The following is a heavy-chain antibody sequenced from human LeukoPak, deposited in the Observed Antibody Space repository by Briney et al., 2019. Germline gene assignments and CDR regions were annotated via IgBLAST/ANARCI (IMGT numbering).Heavy chain of an antibody. CDR1: GFTFSSYG. V-gene: IGHV3-30*18. J-gene: IGHJ5*02. Sequence: GGSLRLSCAASGFTFSSYGMHWVRQVPGKGLEWVAVISYDGSNKYYADSVKGRFTISRDNSKNTLYLQMNSLRAEDTAVYYCAKDRRGHNWFDPWGQGTLATVSS. CDR3: AKDRRGHNWFDP. CDR2: ISYDGSNK.